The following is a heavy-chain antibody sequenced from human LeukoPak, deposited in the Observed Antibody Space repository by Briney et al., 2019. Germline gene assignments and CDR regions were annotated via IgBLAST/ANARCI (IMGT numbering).Heavy chain of an antibody. D-gene: IGHD3-22*01. J-gene: IGHJ4*02. V-gene: IGHV3-21*01. Sequence: GGSLRLSCAASGFTVRSKYMSWVRQAPGKGLEWVSSISSSSSYIYYADSVKGRFTISRDNAKNSLYLQMNSLRAEDTAVYYCAREGSGYYYRFDYWGQGTLVTVSS. CDR3: AREGSGYYYRFDY. CDR1: GFTVRSKY. CDR2: ISSSSSYI.